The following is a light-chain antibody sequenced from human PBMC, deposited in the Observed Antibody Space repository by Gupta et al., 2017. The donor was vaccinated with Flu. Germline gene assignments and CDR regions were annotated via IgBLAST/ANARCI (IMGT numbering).Light chain of an antibody. J-gene: IGKJ2*01. V-gene: IGKV3-11*01. CDR1: ESVRTY. CDR3: QQRGNWPLYS. Sequence: ATLSVSPGERATLSCRASESVRTYLDWYQQKSGQAPRLVIYDASNRATGIPARFSGSGSGTDFSLTISSREPEDFAVYFCQQRGNWPLYSFGQGTKLEIK. CDR2: DAS.